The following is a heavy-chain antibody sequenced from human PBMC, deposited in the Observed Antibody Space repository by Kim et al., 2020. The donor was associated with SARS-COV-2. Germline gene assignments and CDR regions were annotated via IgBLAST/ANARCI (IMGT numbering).Heavy chain of an antibody. CDR1: GFTFSSYE. J-gene: IGHJ4*02. Sequence: GGYLRLSCAASGFTFSSYEMNWVRQAPGKGLEWVSYISSSGSTIYYADSVKGRFTISRDNAKNSLYLQMNSLRAEDTAVYYCARDRFGSFDYWGQGTLVTVSS. V-gene: IGHV3-48*03. D-gene: IGHD3-10*01. CDR2: ISSSGSTI. CDR3: ARDRFGSFDY.